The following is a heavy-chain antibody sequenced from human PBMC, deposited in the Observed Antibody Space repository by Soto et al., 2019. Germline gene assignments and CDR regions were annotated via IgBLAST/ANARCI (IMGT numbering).Heavy chain of an antibody. J-gene: IGHJ6*02. CDR2: TYYRSKWYN. V-gene: IGHV6-1*01. Sequence: SQTLSLSCAISGDSVSSNSAAWNWIRQSPSRGLEWLGRTYYRSKWYNDYAVSVKSRITINPDTAKNQFSLQLNSVTPEDTAVYYCARYFSGGSCSDYYGMDVSGQGTTVTVSS. CDR3: ARYFSGGSCSDYYGMDV. D-gene: IGHD2-15*01. CDR1: GDSVSSNSAA.